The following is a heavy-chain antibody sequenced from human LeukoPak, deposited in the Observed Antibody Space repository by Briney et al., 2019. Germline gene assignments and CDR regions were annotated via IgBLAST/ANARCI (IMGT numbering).Heavy chain of an antibody. CDR3: ARVDVWGSSTSDYFDY. V-gene: IGHV4-59*12. J-gene: IGHJ4*02. CDR1: GGSISSYY. D-gene: IGHD3-16*01. CDR2: IYYSGST. Sequence: SETLSLTCTVSGGSISSYYWNWIRQPPGKGLEWIGYIYYSGSTNYNPSLKSRVTISVDTSKNQFSLKLSSVTAADTAVYYCARVDVWGSSTSDYFDYWGQGTLVTVSS.